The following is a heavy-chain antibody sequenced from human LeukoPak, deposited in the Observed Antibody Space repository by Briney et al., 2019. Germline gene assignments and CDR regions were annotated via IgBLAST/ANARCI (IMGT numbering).Heavy chain of an antibody. V-gene: IGHV3-73*01. CDR1: GFTFSGSA. CDR3: TRPDDYGDY. CDR2: IRSRANTYAT. J-gene: IGHJ4*02. Sequence: GGSLRLSCAASGFTFSGSAIHWVRQASGKGLEWVGRIRSRANTYATAYAASVKGRFTISRDDSKNTAYLQMNSLKTEDTALYYCTRPDDYGDYWGQGTQVTVSS.